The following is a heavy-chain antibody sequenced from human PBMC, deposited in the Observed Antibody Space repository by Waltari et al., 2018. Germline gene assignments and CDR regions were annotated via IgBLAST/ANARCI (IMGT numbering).Heavy chain of an antibody. J-gene: IGHJ5*02. V-gene: IGHV3-7*04. Sequence: DVQLVESGGGSVQPGGSLRLRCGASNFTFSRYWMSWVRQAPGKGLEWVANIRHDGDAKDYVDSVKGRFTISRDNAKNSLFLQMNSLKAEDTAVYYCARGGSYINSWGQGTRVTVSS. D-gene: IGHD3-16*01. CDR2: IRHDGDAK. CDR3: ARGGSYINS. CDR1: NFTFSRYW.